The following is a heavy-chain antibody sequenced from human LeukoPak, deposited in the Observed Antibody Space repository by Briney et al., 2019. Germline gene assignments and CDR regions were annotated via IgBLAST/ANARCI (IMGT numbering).Heavy chain of an antibody. CDR1: GFTFSSYA. CDR2: ISGSGGST. V-gene: IGHV3-23*01. D-gene: IGHD5-12*01. Sequence: GGSLRLSCAASGFTFSSYAMSWVRQAPGKGLDWVSAISGSGGSTYYADSVKGRFTISRDNSKNTLYLQMNSLRAEDTAVYYCAKHRRQRGYSGYAFDYWGKGTLVTVSS. CDR3: AKHRRQRGYSGYAFDY. J-gene: IGHJ4*02.